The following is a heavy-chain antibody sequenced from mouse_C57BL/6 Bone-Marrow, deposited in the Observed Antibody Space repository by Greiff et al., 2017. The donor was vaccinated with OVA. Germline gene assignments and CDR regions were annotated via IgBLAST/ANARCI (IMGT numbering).Heavy chain of an antibody. V-gene: IGHV1-53*01. J-gene: IGHJ4*01. D-gene: IGHD1-1*01. CDR1: GYTFTSYW. Sequence: VQLQQPGTELVKPGASVKLSCKASGYTFTSYWMHWVKQRPGQGLEWIGNLNPSNGGTNYNEKFKSKATLTVDKSYRTAYMQLSSLTPEDAAVYDCARGKLRGDAMDYWGQGTSGTVSS. CDR2: LNPSNGGT. CDR3: ARGKLRGDAMDY.